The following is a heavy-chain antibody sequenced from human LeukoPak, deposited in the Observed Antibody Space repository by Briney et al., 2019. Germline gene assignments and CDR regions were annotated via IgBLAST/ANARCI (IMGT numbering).Heavy chain of an antibody. CDR2: INHSGST. J-gene: IGHJ6*03. V-gene: IGHV4-39*07. CDR1: GGSISSSSYY. CDR3: ARRYYYYYYMDV. Sequence: SETLSLTCTVSGGSISSSSYYWGWIRQPPGKGLEWIGEINHSGSTNYNPSLKSRVTISVDTSKNQFSLKLSSVTAADTAVYYCARRYYYYYYMDVWGKGTTVTISS.